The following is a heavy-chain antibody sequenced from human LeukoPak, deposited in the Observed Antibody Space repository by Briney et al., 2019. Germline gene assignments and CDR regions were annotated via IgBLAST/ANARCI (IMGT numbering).Heavy chain of an antibody. V-gene: IGHV4-61*02. CDR3: TRGGFWSGSPTFDP. D-gene: IGHD3-3*01. CDR1: GDSFSTSSYY. Sequence: SETLSLTCSVSGDSFSTSSYYWNWIRQPAGRELEWIGRIYTTGSTQYNPSLKSRVTISVDTAKNQFSLKLSSVTAADTAVYYCTRGGFWSGSPTFDPWGQGTLVTVSS. J-gene: IGHJ5*02. CDR2: IYTTGST.